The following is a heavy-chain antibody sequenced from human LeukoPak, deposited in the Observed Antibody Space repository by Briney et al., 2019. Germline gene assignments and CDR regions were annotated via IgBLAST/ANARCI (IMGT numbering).Heavy chain of an antibody. CDR1: GFTFSSYE. CDR2: ISSSGSTI. CDR3: AKVQEMDTILPPFHY. Sequence: GGSLRLSCAASGFTFSSYEMNWVRQAPGKGLEWVSYISSSGSTIYYADSVKGRFTISRDNAKNTLYLQVSSLRAADTAIYYCAKVQEMDTILPPFHYWGQGTLVTVSS. V-gene: IGHV3-48*03. D-gene: IGHD5-24*01. J-gene: IGHJ4*02.